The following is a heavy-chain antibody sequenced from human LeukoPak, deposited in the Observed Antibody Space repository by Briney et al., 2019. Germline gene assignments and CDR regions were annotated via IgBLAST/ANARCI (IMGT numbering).Heavy chain of an antibody. CDR1: GFTFSSYS. CDR3: ARRNAGRRWLQSREYYYYYMDV. Sequence: PGGSLRLSCAASGFTFSSYSMNWVRQAPGKGLEWVSSISSSSSYIYYADSVKGRFTISRDNAKNSLYLQMNSLRAEDTAVYYCARRNAGRRWLQSREYYYYYMDVWGKGTTVTISS. D-gene: IGHD5-24*01. CDR2: ISSSSSYI. J-gene: IGHJ6*03. V-gene: IGHV3-21*01.